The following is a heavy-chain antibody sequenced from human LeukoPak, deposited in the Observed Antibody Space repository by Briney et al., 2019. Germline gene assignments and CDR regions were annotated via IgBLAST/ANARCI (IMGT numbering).Heavy chain of an antibody. CDR3: TLDHGWAGYYGSSKPFDG. CDR2: IVSKVDGETT. Sequence: GGSLRLSCAASGFTFSQGWMSWVRQAPGKGLEWIGRIVSKVDGETTEYAAPVKGRFVISRDDSKNTLYLHMSRLKTEDTAVYFCTLDHGWAGYYGSSKPFDGWGQGTLVTVSS. CDR1: GFTFSQGW. V-gene: IGHV3-15*04. D-gene: IGHD2-15*01. J-gene: IGHJ4*02.